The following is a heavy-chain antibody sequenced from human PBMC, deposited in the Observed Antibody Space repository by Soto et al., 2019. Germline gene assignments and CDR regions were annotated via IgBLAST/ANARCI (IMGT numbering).Heavy chain of an antibody. CDR2: IYYSGRT. CDR1: GGSISSGGYY. D-gene: IGHD4-17*01. V-gene: IGHV4-31*03. Sequence: QVQLQESGPGLVKPSQTLSLTCTVSGGSISSGGYYWSWIRQHPGKGLEWIGYIYYSGRTYYNPALKSRVTITVDTSKNQFSLKLSSVTAADTAVYYCARNYGGNPFDYWGQGTLVTVSS. J-gene: IGHJ4*02. CDR3: ARNYGGNPFDY.